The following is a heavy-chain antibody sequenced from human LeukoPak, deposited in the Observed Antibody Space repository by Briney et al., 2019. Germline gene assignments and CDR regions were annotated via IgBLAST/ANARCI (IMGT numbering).Heavy chain of an antibody. CDR3: ARDERGYSYGDY. CDR2: MNPNSGNT. J-gene: IGHJ4*02. CDR1: GYTFTSYD. D-gene: IGHD5-18*01. V-gene: IGHV1-8*01. Sequence: ASVKVSCKASGYTFTSYDINWVRQATGQGLEWMGWMNPNSGNTGYAQKFQGRVTMTTDTSTSTAYMELRSLRSDDTAVYYCARDERGYSYGDYWGQGTLVTVSS.